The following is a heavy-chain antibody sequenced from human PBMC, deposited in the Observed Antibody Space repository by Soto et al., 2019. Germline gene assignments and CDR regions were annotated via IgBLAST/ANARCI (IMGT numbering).Heavy chain of an antibody. J-gene: IGHJ6*02. CDR3: ARDLGSSGWYKGYYYYGMDV. Sequence: GGSLRLSCLASGFTFSSYAMDWVRQAPGKGLESISSISASGDRTYYAESVKGRFNISRDDSKNTLYLQMNSLRAEDTAVYYCARDLGSSGWYKGYYYYGMDVWGQGTTVTVSS. CDR1: GFTFSSYA. V-gene: IGHV3-23*01. CDR2: ISASGDRT. D-gene: IGHD6-19*01.